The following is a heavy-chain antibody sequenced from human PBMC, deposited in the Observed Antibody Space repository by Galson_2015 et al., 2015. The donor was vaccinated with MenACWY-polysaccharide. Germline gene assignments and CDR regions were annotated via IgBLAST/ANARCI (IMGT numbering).Heavy chain of an antibody. CDR1: GFTFSSYS. CDR2: ISSSSSVI. CDR3: ARVSHLYFDY. J-gene: IGHJ4*02. Sequence: SLRLSCAASGFTFSSYSMNWVRQAPGKGLEWVSYISSSSSVIYYADSVKGRFTISRDNAKNSLYLQMNSLRAEDTAVYYCARVSHLYFDYWGQGTLVTVSS. V-gene: IGHV3-48*01.